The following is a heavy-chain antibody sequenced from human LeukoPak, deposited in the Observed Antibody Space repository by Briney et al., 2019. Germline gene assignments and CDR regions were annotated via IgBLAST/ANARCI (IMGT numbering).Heavy chain of an antibody. Sequence: SETLSLTCTVSGGSISSSSYYGGWIRQPPGKGLEWIGSIYHSGSTYYNPSLKSRVTISLDASKNQFSLKLGSVTAADTAVYYCARGRGYSYGSFDYWGQGTLVTVSS. D-gene: IGHD5-18*01. CDR3: ARGRGYSYGSFDY. J-gene: IGHJ4*02. V-gene: IGHV4-39*07. CDR2: IYHSGST. CDR1: GGSISSSSYY.